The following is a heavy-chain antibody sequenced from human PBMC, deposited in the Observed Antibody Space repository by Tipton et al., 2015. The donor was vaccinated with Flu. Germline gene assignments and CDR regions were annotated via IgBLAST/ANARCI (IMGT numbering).Heavy chain of an antibody. Sequence: TLSLTCTVSGGSISSYYWSWIRQPPGKGLEWIGYIYYSGSTNYNPSLKSRVTISVDTSKNQFSLKLSSVTAADTAVYYCASTIVLGSIRWFDPWGQGTPVTVSS. V-gene: IGHV4-59*01. J-gene: IGHJ5*02. CDR1: GGSISSYY. CDR2: IYYSGST. D-gene: IGHD2/OR15-2a*01. CDR3: ASTIVLGSIRWFDP.